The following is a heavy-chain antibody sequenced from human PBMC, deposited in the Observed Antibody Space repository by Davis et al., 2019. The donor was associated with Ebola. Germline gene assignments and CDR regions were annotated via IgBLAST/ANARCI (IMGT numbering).Heavy chain of an antibody. CDR1: GGSFSGYY. V-gene: IGHV4-34*01. CDR2: INHSGST. D-gene: IGHD3-3*01. Sequence: MPSETLSLTCAVYGGSFSGYYWSWIRQPPGKGLEWIGEINHSGSTNYNPSLKSRVTMSVDTSKNQFSLKLSSVTAADTAVYYCARGFWSGYPHDYWGQGTLVTVSS. J-gene: IGHJ4*02. CDR3: ARGFWSGYPHDY.